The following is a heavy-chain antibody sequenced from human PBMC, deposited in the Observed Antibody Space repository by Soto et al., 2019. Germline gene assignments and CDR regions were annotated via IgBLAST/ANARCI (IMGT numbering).Heavy chain of an antibody. CDR1: GYTFTSYG. CDR3: VRRNVSATGIDWFDP. D-gene: IGHD6-13*01. Sequence: ASVKVSCKASGYTFTSYGIHWVRQAPGQRLEWMGWINAANGDTKYSPKFQGRVTITRDTSASTAYMELSSLRSEDTAVYYCVRRNVSATGIDWFDPWGQGSLVTVSS. J-gene: IGHJ5*02. V-gene: IGHV1-3*01. CDR2: INAANGDT.